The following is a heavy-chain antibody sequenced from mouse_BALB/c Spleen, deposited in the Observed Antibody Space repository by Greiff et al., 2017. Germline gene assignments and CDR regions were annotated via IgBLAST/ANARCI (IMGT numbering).Heavy chain of an antibody. Sequence: EVMLVESGGDLVKPGGSLKLSCAASGFTFSSYGMSWVRQTPDKRLEWVATISSGGSYTYYPDSVKGRFTISRDNAKNTLYLQMSSLKSEDTAMYYGERHTYYGSSYGYWGQGTTLTVSS. D-gene: IGHD1-1*01. V-gene: IGHV5-6*02. CDR2: ISSGGSYT. J-gene: IGHJ2*01. CDR3: ERHTYYGSSYGY. CDR1: GFTFSSYG.